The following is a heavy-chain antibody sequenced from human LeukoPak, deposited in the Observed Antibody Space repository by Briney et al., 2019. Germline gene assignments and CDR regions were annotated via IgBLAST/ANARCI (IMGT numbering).Heavy chain of an antibody. CDR1: GFTFSSYA. CDR2: ISYDGSNK. V-gene: IGHV3-30-3*01. CDR3: ARVAARLVRSAFDI. J-gene: IGHJ3*02. Sequence: GGSLRLSCAASGFTFSSYAMHWVRQAPGKGLEWVAVISYDGSNKYYADSVKGRFTISRDNSKNTLYLQMNSLRAEDTAVYYCARVAARLVRSAFDIWGQGTMVTVSS. D-gene: IGHD6-6*01.